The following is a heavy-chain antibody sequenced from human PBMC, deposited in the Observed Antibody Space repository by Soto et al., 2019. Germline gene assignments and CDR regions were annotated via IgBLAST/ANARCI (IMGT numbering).Heavy chain of an antibody. V-gene: IGHV3-30*03. Sequence: GGSLRLSSAASGFTFSSYGMHRVRQAPGKGLEWVAVISYDGSNKYYADSVKGRFTISRDNSKNTLYLQMNSVRDEDTAVYYCAAIAAAGTASLDPIDYWGQGTLVTVSS. CDR2: ISYDGSNK. D-gene: IGHD6-13*01. CDR3: AAIAAAGTASLDPIDY. CDR1: GFTFSSYG. J-gene: IGHJ4*02.